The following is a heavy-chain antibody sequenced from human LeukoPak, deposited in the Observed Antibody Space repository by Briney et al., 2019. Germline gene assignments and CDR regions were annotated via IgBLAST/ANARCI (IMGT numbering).Heavy chain of an antibody. D-gene: IGHD5-24*01. Sequence: GGSLRLSCAASGFTFDDYAMHWVRQAPGKGLEWVSGISWNSGNIGYADSVKGRFTISRDNAKNSLYLQMNSLRAEDTALYYCAKDNPSGYGYNYGAFDIWGQGTMVTVSS. CDR3: AKDNPSGYGYNYGAFDI. J-gene: IGHJ3*02. CDR2: ISWNSGNI. CDR1: GFTFDDYA. V-gene: IGHV3-9*01.